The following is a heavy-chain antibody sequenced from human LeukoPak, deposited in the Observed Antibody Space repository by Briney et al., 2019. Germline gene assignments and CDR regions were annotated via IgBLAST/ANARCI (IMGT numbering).Heavy chain of an antibody. J-gene: IGHJ3*02. CDR1: GGSFSGYY. CDR2: INHSGST. Sequence: NTSETLSLTCAVYGGSFSGYYWSWIRQPPGKGLEWIGEINHSGSTNYNPSLKSRVTISVDTSKNQFSLKLSPVTAADTAVYYCARDLFLLYCGGDCYSDAFDIWGQGTMVTVSS. D-gene: IGHD2-21*02. V-gene: IGHV4-34*01. CDR3: ARDLFLLYCGGDCYSDAFDI.